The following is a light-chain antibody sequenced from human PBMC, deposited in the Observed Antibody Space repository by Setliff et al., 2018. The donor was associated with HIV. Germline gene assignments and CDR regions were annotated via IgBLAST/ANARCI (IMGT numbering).Light chain of an antibody. Sequence: QSVLTQPASVSGSPGQSITTSCTGTSSDVGSYNLVSWYQQHPGNAPKLMIYEGTKRPSGVSNRTSGSKSGNTASLTISGLQAADEADYYCCSYAGTTTFVFGTGTKVTVL. CDR2: EGT. CDR3: CSYAGTTTFV. J-gene: IGLJ1*01. CDR1: SSDVGSYNL. V-gene: IGLV2-23*01.